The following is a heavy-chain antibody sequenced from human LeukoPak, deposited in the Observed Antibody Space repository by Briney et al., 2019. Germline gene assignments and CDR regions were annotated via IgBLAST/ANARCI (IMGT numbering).Heavy chain of an antibody. CDR3: ASSAGALIDC. CDR1: GFTFSNYD. V-gene: IGHV3-33*01. J-gene: IGHJ4*02. Sequence: GGSLRLSCAASGFTFSNYDMHWVRQAPGKGLEWVAVIWFDGSDKFYADSVKGRFTISRDNSKNTLYLQMNSLRAEDTAVYYCASSAGALIDCWGQGTLVIVSS. D-gene: IGHD6-19*01. CDR2: IWFDGSDK.